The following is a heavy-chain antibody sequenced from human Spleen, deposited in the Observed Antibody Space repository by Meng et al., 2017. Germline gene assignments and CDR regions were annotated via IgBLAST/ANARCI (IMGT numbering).Heavy chain of an antibody. CDR3: ARDRTYYYGSGDWYFDL. D-gene: IGHD3-10*01. CDR2: TYYRSKWYN. CDR1: GDSVSSTSAA. V-gene: IGHV6-1*01. Sequence: QVQLQQPGPGLGKPPQTPPLTCAISGDSVSSTSAAWNWIRQSPSRGLEWLGRTYYRSKWYNDYAVSVKSRITINPDTSKNHFSLQLSSVTAADTAVYYCARDRTYYYGSGDWYFDLWGRGTLVTVSS. J-gene: IGHJ2*01.